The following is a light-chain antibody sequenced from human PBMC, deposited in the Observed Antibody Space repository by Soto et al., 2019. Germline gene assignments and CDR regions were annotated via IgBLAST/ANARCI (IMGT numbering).Light chain of an antibody. CDR3: SSYAATYTCV. Sequence: QSALTQPRSVSGAPGQSVTISCTGTSTYVGNYDYVSWYQQYPGKAPKLIIYDVSKRPSGVPDRFSGSKSGNTASLTISGHQTDDEDDYYCSSYAATYTCVFGGGTQLTVL. CDR2: DVS. CDR1: STYVGNYDY. J-gene: IGLJ7*01. V-gene: IGLV2-11*01.